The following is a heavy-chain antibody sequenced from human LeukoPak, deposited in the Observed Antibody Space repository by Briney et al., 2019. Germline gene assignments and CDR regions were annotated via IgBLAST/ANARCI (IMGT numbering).Heavy chain of an antibody. CDR1: GFTFSSFA. CDR2: IKEDGSEK. CDR3: ARPVYGGSRLGY. Sequence: PGGSLRLSCSASGFTFSSFALSWVRQAPGKGLEWVANIKEDGSEKYYVDSVKGRFTISRDNAKNSLYLQMNSLRAEDTAVYYCARPVYGGSRLGYWGQGTLVTVSS. V-gene: IGHV3-7*05. J-gene: IGHJ4*02. D-gene: IGHD4-23*01.